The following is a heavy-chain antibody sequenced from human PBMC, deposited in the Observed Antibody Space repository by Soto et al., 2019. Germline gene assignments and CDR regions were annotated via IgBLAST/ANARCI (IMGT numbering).Heavy chain of an antibody. CDR1: GYTLTELS. V-gene: IGHV1-24*01. Sequence: GASVKVSCKVSGYTLTELSMHWVRQAPGKGLEWMGGFDPEDGETIYAQKFQGRVTMTEDTSTDTAYMELSSLRSEDTAVYYCATTYNDYGSSLFDYYGMDVWGQGTKVTVSS. D-gene: IGHD4-17*01. J-gene: IGHJ6*02. CDR2: FDPEDGET. CDR3: ATTYNDYGSSLFDYYGMDV.